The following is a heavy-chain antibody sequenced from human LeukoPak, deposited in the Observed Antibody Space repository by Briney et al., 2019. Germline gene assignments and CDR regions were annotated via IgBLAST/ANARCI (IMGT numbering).Heavy chain of an antibody. CDR3: TTDQDTAMAQPFDY. D-gene: IGHD5-18*01. V-gene: IGHV3-73*01. Sequence: GGSLRLSCAASGFTFSGSAMHWVRQASGKGREWVGRIRSKANSYATAYAASVKGRFTISRDDSKNTAYLQMNSLKTEDTAVYYCTTDQDTAMAQPFDYWGQGTLVTVSS. CDR2: IRSKANSYAT. CDR1: GFTFSGSA. J-gene: IGHJ4*02.